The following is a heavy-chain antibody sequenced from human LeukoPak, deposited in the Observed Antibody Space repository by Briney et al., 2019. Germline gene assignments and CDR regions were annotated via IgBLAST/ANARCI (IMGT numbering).Heavy chain of an antibody. V-gene: IGHV4-34*01. D-gene: IGHD5-24*01. CDR2: INHSVST. Sequence: PSETLSLTCAVYGGSFSGYYWSWIRQPPGKGLEWIGEINHSVSTNYDPSLKSRVTISVDTSKNQFSLKLSSVTAADTAVYYCARGRLQRYYYYYMDVWGKGTTVTVSS. CDR3: ARGRLQRYYYYYMDV. J-gene: IGHJ6*03. CDR1: GGSFSGYY.